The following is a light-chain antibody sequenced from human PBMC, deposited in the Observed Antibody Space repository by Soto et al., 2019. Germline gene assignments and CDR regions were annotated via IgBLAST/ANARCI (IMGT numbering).Light chain of an antibody. CDR3: QQYGSSPIT. V-gene: IGKV3-20*01. Sequence: EIVLTQSPGTLSLSPGEGATLSCRASQSVSNSYLVWYQQKPGQAPSLLIYGASSRATGIPDRFSGSGSGTDFTLTISRPEPEDFAVYYCQQYGSSPITFGQGTRLEIK. CDR2: GAS. J-gene: IGKJ5*01. CDR1: QSVSNSY.